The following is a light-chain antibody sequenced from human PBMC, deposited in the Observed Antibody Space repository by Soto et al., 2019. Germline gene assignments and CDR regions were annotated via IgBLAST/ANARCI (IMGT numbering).Light chain of an antibody. Sequence: EILLTQSPCTLSLSPGERATLTCRASQSVSGYFAWYQHKPGQAPRLVIFDASNRAAGIPARFSGGGSGTDFTLTISSLEPEDFAIYYCYQRSNWPPAVTFGQGTRLEIK. V-gene: IGKV3-11*01. CDR1: QSVSGY. CDR2: DAS. CDR3: YQRSNWPPAVT. J-gene: IGKJ5*01.